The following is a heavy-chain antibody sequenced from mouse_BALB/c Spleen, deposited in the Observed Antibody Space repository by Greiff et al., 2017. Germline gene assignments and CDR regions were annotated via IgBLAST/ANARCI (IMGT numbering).Heavy chain of an antibody. CDR2: IDTSDSYT. CDR1: GYTFTDYW. D-gene: IGHD1-1*01. CDR3: ARSLLRDWYLDV. J-gene: IGHJ1*01. Sequence: QVQLQQPGAELVMPGASVKMSCKASGYTFTDYWMHWVKQRPGQGLEWIGAIDTSDSYTSYNQKFKGKATLTVDESSSTAYMQLSSLTSEDSAVYYWARSLLRDWYLDVWGAGTTVTVSS. V-gene: IGHV1-69*01.